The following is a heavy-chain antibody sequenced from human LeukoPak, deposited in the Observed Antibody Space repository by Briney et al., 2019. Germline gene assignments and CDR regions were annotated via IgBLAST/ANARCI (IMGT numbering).Heavy chain of an antibody. D-gene: IGHD4-17*01. CDR1: GYTFTGYY. CDR2: INPNSGGT. J-gene: IGHJ4*02. CDR3: ARKGEIYVDYDY. Sequence: ASVKVSCKASGYTFTGYYMHWVRQAPGQGLEWMGWINPNSGGTHYAQKFQGRVTVTRDTSISTTYMDLSRLKSDDTAIYYCARKGEIYVDYDYWGQGTLVTVSS. V-gene: IGHV1-2*02.